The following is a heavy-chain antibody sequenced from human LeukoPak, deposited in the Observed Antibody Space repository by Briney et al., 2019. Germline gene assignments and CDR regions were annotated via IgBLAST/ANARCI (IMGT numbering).Heavy chain of an antibody. CDR2: AFYSGGT. CDR1: GGSIGSYH. CDR3: AASFGGYVLDY. D-gene: IGHD5-12*01. Sequence: PSETLSLTCTVSGGSIGSYHWNWIRRPPGKGLEWIGIAFYSGGTNYNPSLKSRVALSGDTSKNQFALKLSSVTAADTAVYYCAASFGGYVLDYWGQGALVIVSS. V-gene: IGHV4-59*01. J-gene: IGHJ4*02.